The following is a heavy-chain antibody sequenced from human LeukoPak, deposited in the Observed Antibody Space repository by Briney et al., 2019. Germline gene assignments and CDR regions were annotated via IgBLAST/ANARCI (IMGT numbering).Heavy chain of an antibody. CDR2: IGGSVGST. CDR3: ATLGGDY. D-gene: IGHD7-27*01. Sequence: GGSLRLSCAASGXNFSTYAMSWVRQAPGKGLEWVSGIGGSVGSTYYADSVKGRFTISRDNSKNTLYLQVNSLRAEDTAVYYCATLGGDYWGQGTLVTVSS. V-gene: IGHV3-23*01. CDR1: GXNFSTYA. J-gene: IGHJ4*02.